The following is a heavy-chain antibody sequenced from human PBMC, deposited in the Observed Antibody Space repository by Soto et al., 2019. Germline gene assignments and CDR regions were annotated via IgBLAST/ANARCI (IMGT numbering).Heavy chain of an antibody. CDR1: GFTFSSYW. J-gene: IGHJ6*03. Sequence: GGSLRLSCAASGFTFSSYWMSWVRQAPGKGLEWVANIKQDGSEKYYVDSVKGRFTISRDNAKNSLYLQMNSLRAEDTAVYYCARRAQLELTKYYYYYYMDVWGKGTTVTVSS. CDR2: IKQDGSEK. D-gene: IGHD1-1*01. V-gene: IGHV3-7*01. CDR3: ARRAQLELTKYYYYYYMDV.